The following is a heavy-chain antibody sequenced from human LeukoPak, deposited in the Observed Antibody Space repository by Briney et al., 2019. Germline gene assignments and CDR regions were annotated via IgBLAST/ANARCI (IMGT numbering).Heavy chain of an antibody. V-gene: IGHV1-3*01. CDR2: INAGNGNT. CDR1: GYSFTTYA. J-gene: IGHJ4*02. Sequence: ASVKVSCKASGYSFTTYAISWVRQAPGQRLEWMGWINAGNGNTKYSQKFQGRVTITRDTSASTAYMELSSLRSEDTAVYYCARLVLLWFGESSYYFDYWGQGTLVTVSS. D-gene: IGHD3-10*01. CDR3: ARLVLLWFGESSYYFDY.